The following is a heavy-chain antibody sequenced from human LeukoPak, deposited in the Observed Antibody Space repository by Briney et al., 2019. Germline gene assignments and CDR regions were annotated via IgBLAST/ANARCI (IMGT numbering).Heavy chain of an antibody. CDR3: EKVRGTYSSGYFFDY. CDR2: ISWNSGYI. CDR1: GFTFDNYA. D-gene: IGHD6-19*01. V-gene: IGHV3-9*01. J-gene: IGHJ4*02. Sequence: SLRLSCAASGFTFDNYAMHWVRQAPGKGLEWLSIISWNSGYIGYADSVKGRFTISRDNAKKSLDLQMNSLRAEDTAFYYCEKVRGTYSSGYFFDYWGQGTLVTVSS.